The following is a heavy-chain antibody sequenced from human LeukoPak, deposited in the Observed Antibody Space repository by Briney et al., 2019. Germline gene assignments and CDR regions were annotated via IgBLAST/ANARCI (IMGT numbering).Heavy chain of an antibody. CDR3: VRGTGY. Sequence: PGRSLRLSCAASGLTFSSYGMHWVRQAPGKGLEWVAVISYDGSNKYYADSVKGRFTISRDNSKNTLYLQMSSLRADDTAVYYCVRGTGYWGQGTLVTVSS. V-gene: IGHV3-30*03. CDR1: GLTFSSYG. J-gene: IGHJ4*02. CDR2: ISYDGSNK.